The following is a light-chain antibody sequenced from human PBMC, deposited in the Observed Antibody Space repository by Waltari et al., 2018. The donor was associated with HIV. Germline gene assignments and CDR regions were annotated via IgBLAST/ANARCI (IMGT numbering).Light chain of an antibody. CDR1: QNVITN. Sequence: EIVMTQSPATLSVSPGERVTLSCRASQNVITNLAWYQQKPGQAPSLLIYGASTRASDIPARFTGGGSGSDFTLTINSLQSEDCGLYYCQQYNGWPRTFGQGTKV. J-gene: IGKJ1*01. CDR2: GAS. CDR3: QQYNGWPRT. V-gene: IGKV3-15*01.